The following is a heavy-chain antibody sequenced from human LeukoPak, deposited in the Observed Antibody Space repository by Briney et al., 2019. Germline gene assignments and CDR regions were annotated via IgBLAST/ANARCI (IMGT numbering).Heavy chain of an antibody. CDR1: GVTFSSYS. V-gene: IGHV3-48*01. D-gene: IGHD2-15*01. CDR3: ARDSWGRYCSGGSCYADYYYYMDV. Sequence: TGGSLRLSCAAAGVTFSSYSLNWVRQAPGKGLEWVSYISSSSSTIYYADSVKGRFTISRDNAKNSLYLQMNSLRAEDTAVHYCARDSWGRYCSGGSCYADYYYYMDVWGKGTTVTVSS. J-gene: IGHJ6*03. CDR2: ISSSSSTI.